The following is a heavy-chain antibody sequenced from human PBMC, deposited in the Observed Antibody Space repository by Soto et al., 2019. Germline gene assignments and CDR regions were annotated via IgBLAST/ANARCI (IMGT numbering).Heavy chain of an antibody. Sequence: SETLSLTCTVSGGSISSSSYYWGWIRQPPGKGLEWIGSIYYSGSTYYNPSLKSRVTISVDTSKNQFSLKLSSVTAADTAVYYCAREPDYGDYPGDYWGQGTLVTVSS. CDR2: IYYSGST. D-gene: IGHD4-17*01. CDR3: AREPDYGDYPGDY. CDR1: GGSISSSSYY. J-gene: IGHJ4*02. V-gene: IGHV4-39*01.